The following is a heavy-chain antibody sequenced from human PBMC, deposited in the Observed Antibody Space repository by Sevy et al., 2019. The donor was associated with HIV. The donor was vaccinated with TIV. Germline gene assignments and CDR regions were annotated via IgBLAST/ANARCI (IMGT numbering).Heavy chain of an antibody. J-gene: IGHJ6*02. CDR2: ISPIFRTT. CDR1: GGPFNSNA. D-gene: IGHD3-3*01. Sequence: ASVKVSCKASGGPFNSNAITWVRHAPGQGLEWMGGISPIFRTTNYAQKFQGRVTITADEFATTAYMELSSLRAEDTAVYYCAKGDYDFWSGFYGMDVWGQGTTVTVSS. V-gene: IGHV1-69*13. CDR3: AKGDYDFWSGFYGMDV.